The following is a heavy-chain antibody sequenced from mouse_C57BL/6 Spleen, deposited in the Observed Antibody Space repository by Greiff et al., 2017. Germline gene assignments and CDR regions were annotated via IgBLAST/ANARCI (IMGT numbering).Heavy chain of an antibody. J-gene: IGHJ2*01. Sequence: VQLQQSGAELVKPGASVKISCKASGYAFSSYWMNWVKQRPGKGLEWIGQIYPGDGDTNYNGKFKGKATLTADKSSSTAYMQLSRLTSEDSAVYFCVRGGDNDRGGDYWGQGTTLTDSS. CDR1: GYAFSSYW. D-gene: IGHD2-4*01. V-gene: IGHV1-80*01. CDR3: VRGGDNDRGGDY. CDR2: IYPGDGDT.